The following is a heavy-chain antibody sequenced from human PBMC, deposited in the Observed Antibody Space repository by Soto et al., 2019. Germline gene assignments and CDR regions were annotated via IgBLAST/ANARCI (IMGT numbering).Heavy chain of an antibody. V-gene: IGHV1-69*13. J-gene: IGHJ4*02. Sequence: VKVSCKASGGTFSSYAISWVRQAPGQGLEWMGGIIPIFGTANYAQKFQGRVTITADESTSTAYMELSSLRSEDTAVYYCARVGRDGYNRPHFDYWGQGTLVTVSS. CDR1: GGTFSSYA. D-gene: IGHD5-12*01. CDR3: ARVGRDGYNRPHFDY. CDR2: IIPIFGTA.